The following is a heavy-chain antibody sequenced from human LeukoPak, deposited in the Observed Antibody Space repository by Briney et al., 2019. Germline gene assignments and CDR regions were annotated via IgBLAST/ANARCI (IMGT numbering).Heavy chain of an antibody. V-gene: IGHV3-66*01. CDR3: ARAVHYYDSSGAAFDL. Sequence: PGGSLRLSCAASGFTVSSNYMSWVRQAPGKGLEWVSVIYSGGSTYYADSVKGRFTISRDNSKNTLYLQMNSLRAEDTAEYYCARAVHYYDSSGAAFDLWGQGTMVTVSS. J-gene: IGHJ3*01. CDR1: GFTVSSNY. CDR2: IYSGGST. D-gene: IGHD3-22*01.